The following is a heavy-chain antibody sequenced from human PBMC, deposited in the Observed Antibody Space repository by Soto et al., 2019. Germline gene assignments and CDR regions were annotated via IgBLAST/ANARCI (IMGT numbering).Heavy chain of an antibody. CDR1: GGSISGSRFH. Sequence: SETLSLTCTVSGGSISGSRFHWGWIRQTPGKGLEWIGSIHSSGSTYYNPSLRSRVTISVDTSKTHYSLKLTSVTAADTAVYYCVVQDREYSYGLSWFDPWGQGTLVTVSS. CDR3: VVQDREYSYGLSWFDP. D-gene: IGHD5-18*01. CDR2: IHSSGST. J-gene: IGHJ5*02. V-gene: IGHV4-39*02.